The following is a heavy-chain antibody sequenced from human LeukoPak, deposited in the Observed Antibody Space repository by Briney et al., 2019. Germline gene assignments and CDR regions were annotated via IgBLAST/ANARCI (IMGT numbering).Heavy chain of an antibody. Sequence: SQTLSLTCTVSGGSISSYYWSWIRQPPGKGLEWIGYIYYSGSTNYNPSLKSRVTISVDTSKNQFSLKLSSVTAADTAVYYCARVDYYDSSGYPRSYYYYMDVWGKGTTVTVSS. CDR1: GGSISSYY. CDR2: IYYSGST. D-gene: IGHD3-22*01. J-gene: IGHJ6*03. V-gene: IGHV4-59*01. CDR3: ARVDYYDSSGYPRSYYYYMDV.